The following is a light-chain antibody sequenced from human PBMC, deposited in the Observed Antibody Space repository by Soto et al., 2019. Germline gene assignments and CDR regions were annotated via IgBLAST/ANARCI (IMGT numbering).Light chain of an antibody. CDR2: EVS. CDR1: QSLIHSDGNTY. Sequence: DVVMTQSPLSLPVTLGQPASISCRSSQSLIHSDGNTYLSWFQQRPGQSPRRLIYEVSDRDSGVPARLTVSESGTDFTLNISRVEAEDVGVDYCMQGTHGPWTFGQGTEVEIK. V-gene: IGKV2-30*02. CDR3: MQGTHGPWT. J-gene: IGKJ1*01.